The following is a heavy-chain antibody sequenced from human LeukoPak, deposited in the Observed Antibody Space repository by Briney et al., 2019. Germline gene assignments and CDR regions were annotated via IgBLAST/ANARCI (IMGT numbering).Heavy chain of an antibody. V-gene: IGHV3-30*03. CDR2: ISYDGSLK. D-gene: IGHD3-3*01. CDR3: ARVGSKSNFWSGYINWFDP. Sequence: GGSLRLSCVASGFMFSNYAMHWVRQAPGKGLEWVSVISYDGSLKHYADSVQGRFTISRDNPKNTLYLEMNSLRPEDTAVYYCARVGSKSNFWSGYINWFDPWGQGTLVTVSS. CDR1: GFMFSNYA. J-gene: IGHJ5*02.